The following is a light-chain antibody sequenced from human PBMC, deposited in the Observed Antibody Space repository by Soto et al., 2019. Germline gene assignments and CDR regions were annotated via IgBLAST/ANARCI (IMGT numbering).Light chain of an antibody. CDR3: QQYNGT. Sequence: DIQMTQSPSTLSASLGDRVTITCRASQSISSWLAWYQQKPGKAPKLLIYKASSLESGVPSRFSGSGSGTEFTLTISSLQPDDFATYYCQQYNGTFGQGTKVDI. V-gene: IGKV1-5*03. J-gene: IGKJ1*01. CDR2: KAS. CDR1: QSISSW.